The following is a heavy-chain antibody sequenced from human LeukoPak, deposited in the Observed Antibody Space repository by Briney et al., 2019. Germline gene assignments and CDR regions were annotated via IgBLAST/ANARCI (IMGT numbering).Heavy chain of an antibody. V-gene: IGHV4-61*01. J-gene: IGHJ4*02. CDR1: GYSISSGYY. CDR2: IYYSGST. CDR3: ARGTYDSSGYHADY. Sequence: SETLSLTCNVSGYSISSGYYWSWIRQPPGKGLEWIGYIYYSGSTNYNPSLKSRVTISVDPSKNQFSPKLSSVTAADTAVYYCARGTYDSSGYHADYWGQGTRVTVS. D-gene: IGHD3-22*01.